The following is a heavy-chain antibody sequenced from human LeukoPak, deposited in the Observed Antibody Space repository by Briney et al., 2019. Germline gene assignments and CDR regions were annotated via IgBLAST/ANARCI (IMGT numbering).Heavy chain of an antibody. Sequence: PSQTLSLTCTVSGGSISSGGYYWSWIRQHPGKGLEWIGYIYYSGSTYYNPSLKSRVTISVDTSKNQFSLKPSSVTAADTAVYYCARDQSGYYGSGSYGMDVWGKGTTVTVSS. J-gene: IGHJ6*04. CDR3: ARDQSGYYGSGSYGMDV. CDR2: IYYSGST. D-gene: IGHD3-10*01. CDR1: GGSISSGGYY. V-gene: IGHV4-31*03.